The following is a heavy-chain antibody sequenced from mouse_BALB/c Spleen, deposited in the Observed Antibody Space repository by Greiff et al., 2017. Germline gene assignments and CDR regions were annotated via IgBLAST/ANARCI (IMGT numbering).Heavy chain of an antibody. CDR1: GYAFSSSW. D-gene: IGHD2-1*01. Sequence: QVHVKQSGPELVKPGASVKISCKASGYAFSSSWMNWVKQRPGQGLEWIGRIYPGDGDTNYNGKFKGKATLTADKSSSTAYMQLSSLTSVDSAVYFCARSRYGNADYWGQGTTLTVSS. V-gene: IGHV1-82*01. CDR2: IYPGDGDT. J-gene: IGHJ2*01. CDR3: ARSRYGNADY.